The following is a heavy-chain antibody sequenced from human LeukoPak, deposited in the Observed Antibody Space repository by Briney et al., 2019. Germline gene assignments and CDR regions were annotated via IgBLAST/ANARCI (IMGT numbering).Heavy chain of an antibody. D-gene: IGHD7-27*01. CDR2: IYYSGST. J-gene: IGHJ3*02. Sequence: KASETLSLTCTVSGGSISSSSYYWGWIRQPPGKGLEWIGSIYYSGSTYYNPSLKSRVTISVDTSKNQFSLKLSSVTAADTAVYYCARHNKLGISRGRAFDIWGQGTMVTVSS. CDR1: GGSISSSSYY. V-gene: IGHV4-39*01. CDR3: ARHNKLGISRGRAFDI.